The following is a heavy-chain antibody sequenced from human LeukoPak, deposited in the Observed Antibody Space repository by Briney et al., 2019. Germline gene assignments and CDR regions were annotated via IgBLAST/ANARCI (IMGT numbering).Heavy chain of an antibody. CDR2: ISSSSSYI. V-gene: IGHV3-21*01. Sequence: PGGSLRLSCAASGFTFSSYSMNWVRQAPGKGLEWVSSISSSSSYIYYADSVKGRFTISRDNAKNSLYLQMNSLRAEDTAVYYCARAPSGRRHSSGYYPFPDYWGQGILVTVSS. D-gene: IGHD3-22*01. J-gene: IGHJ4*02. CDR1: GFTFSSYS. CDR3: ARAPSGRRHSSGYYPFPDY.